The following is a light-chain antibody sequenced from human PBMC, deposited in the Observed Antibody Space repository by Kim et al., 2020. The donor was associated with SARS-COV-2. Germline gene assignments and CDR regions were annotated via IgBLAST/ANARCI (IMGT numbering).Light chain of an antibody. Sequence: DIVLTQSPGTLSLSPGDRATLSCRASQSVSSSYLAWYQQKPGQAPRLIIYGASSRATGIPDRFSGSVSGTDFTLTISRLEPEDFAVYYCQQYGSSPYTFGQGNKLDI. CDR3: QQYGSSPYT. CDR2: GAS. V-gene: IGKV3-20*01. J-gene: IGKJ2*01. CDR1: QSVSSSY.